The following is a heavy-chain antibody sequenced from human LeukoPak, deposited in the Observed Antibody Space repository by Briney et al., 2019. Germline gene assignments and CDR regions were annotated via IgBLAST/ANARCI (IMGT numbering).Heavy chain of an antibody. D-gene: IGHD6-19*01. Sequence: PSETLSLTCAVYGGSFSGYYWSWIRQPPGKGLEWIGEINHSGSTNYNPSLKSRVTISVDTSKNQFSLKLSSVTAADTAVYYCARGRRFGYSSGWYFDYWGQGTLVTVSS. J-gene: IGHJ4*02. CDR3: ARGRRFGYSSGWYFDY. V-gene: IGHV4-34*01. CDR2: INHSGST. CDR1: GGSFSGYY.